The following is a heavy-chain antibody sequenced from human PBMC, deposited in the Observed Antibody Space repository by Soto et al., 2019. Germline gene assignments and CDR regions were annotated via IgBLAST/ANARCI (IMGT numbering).Heavy chain of an antibody. J-gene: IGHJ3*02. Sequence: GGSLRLSCAASGFTFSNAWMNWVRQAPGKGLEWVGRIKSKTDGGTTDYAAPVKGRFTISRDDSKNTLYLQMNSLKTEDTAVYYCTTEGLIAAAYDAFDIWGQGTMVTVSS. CDR2: IKSKTDGGTT. D-gene: IGHD6-13*01. CDR1: GFTFSNAW. V-gene: IGHV3-15*07. CDR3: TTEGLIAAAYDAFDI.